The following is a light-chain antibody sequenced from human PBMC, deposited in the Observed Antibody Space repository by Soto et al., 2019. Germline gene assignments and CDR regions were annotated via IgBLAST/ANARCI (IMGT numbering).Light chain of an antibody. J-gene: IGKJ5*01. Sequence: DIQMTQYPNSLPASVGDRVTITCRASQNIRNFLNWYQQKPGKAPKLLIYEVSRLQGGVPSRFSGSRSGTDFTLTISSLQPEDFATYYCQQSFLTPTFGQGTRLEIK. V-gene: IGKV1-39*01. CDR1: QNIRNF. CDR2: EVS. CDR3: QQSFLTPT.